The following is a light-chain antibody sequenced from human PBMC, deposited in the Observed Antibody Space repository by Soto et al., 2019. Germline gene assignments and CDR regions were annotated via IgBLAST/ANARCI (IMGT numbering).Light chain of an antibody. V-gene: IGKV3-15*01. J-gene: IGKJ4*01. CDR2: GAS. CDR3: QQYNNWPLT. CDR1: QSVSTN. Sequence: EVVLTQSPVTLSLSPGERATLSCRASQSVSTNLAWYQQKPGQAPRLLIYGASTRATDIPARFSGSGSGTEFTLTISSLQSEDFAVYYCQQYNNWPLTFGGGTKVDIK.